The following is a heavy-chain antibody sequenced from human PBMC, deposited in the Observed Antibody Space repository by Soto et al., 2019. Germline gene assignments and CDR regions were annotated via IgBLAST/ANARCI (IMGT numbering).Heavy chain of an antibody. CDR3: AKDPFDYDFWSGSHYYYMDV. J-gene: IGHJ6*03. V-gene: IGHV3-23*01. CDR1: GFTFSSYA. Sequence: GGSLRLSCAASGFTFSSYAMSWVRQAPGKGLEWVSAISGSGGSTYYADSVKGRFTISRDNSKNTLYLQMNSLRAEDTAVYYCAKDPFDYDFWSGSHYYYMDVWGKGTKVTVSS. CDR2: ISGSGGST. D-gene: IGHD3-3*01.